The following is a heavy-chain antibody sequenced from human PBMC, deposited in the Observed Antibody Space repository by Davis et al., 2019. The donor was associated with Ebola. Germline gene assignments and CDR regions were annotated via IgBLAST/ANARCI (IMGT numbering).Heavy chain of an antibody. Sequence: SETLSLTCAVYGGSFSGYYWSWIRQPPGKGLEWIGEINHSGSTNYNPSLESRVTLSVDTSKNQFSLRLSSVTAADTAVYYCLDFYCNGDVCGDYWGQGSLVTVSS. J-gene: IGHJ4*02. CDR2: INHSGST. V-gene: IGHV4-34*01. CDR3: LDFYCNGDVCGDY. CDR1: GGSFSGYY. D-gene: IGHD2-8*02.